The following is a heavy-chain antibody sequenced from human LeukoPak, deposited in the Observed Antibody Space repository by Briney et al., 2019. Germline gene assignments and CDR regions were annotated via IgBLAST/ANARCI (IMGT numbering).Heavy chain of an antibody. CDR2: ISSSSSYI. Sequence: PGGSLRLSCAASGFTFSSYSMNWVRQAPGKGLEWVSSISSSSSYIYYADSVKGRFTISRDNAKNSLYLQMNSLRAEDTAVYYCARIQYDFWSGYLNYYYGMDVWGQGTTVTVSS. V-gene: IGHV3-21*01. D-gene: IGHD3-3*01. J-gene: IGHJ6*02. CDR3: ARIQYDFWSGYLNYYYGMDV. CDR1: GFTFSSYS.